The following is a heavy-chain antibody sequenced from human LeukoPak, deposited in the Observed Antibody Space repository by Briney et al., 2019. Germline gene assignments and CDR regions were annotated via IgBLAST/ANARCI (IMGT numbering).Heavy chain of an antibody. CDR2: IIPILGIA. Sequence: GASVKVSCKASGGTFSSYAISWVRQAPGQGLEWMGRIIPILGIANYAQKFQGRVTITADKSTSTAYMELSSLRSGDTAVYYCARAAAVSDFWSGYYEGVLDYWGQGTLVTVSS. CDR1: GGTFSSYA. J-gene: IGHJ4*02. V-gene: IGHV1-69*04. CDR3: ARAAAVSDFWSGYYEGVLDY. D-gene: IGHD3-3*01.